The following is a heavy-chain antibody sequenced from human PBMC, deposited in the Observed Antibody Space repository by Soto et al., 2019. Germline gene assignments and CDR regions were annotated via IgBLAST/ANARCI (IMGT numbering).Heavy chain of an antibody. CDR1: GGSIRNGDYY. CDR3: VTVHLVGAAYYLDY. V-gene: IGHV4-30-4*01. J-gene: IGHJ4*02. CDR2: VYYSGTT. Sequence: QVQLQEWGPGLVKPSQTLSLTCTVSGGSIRNGDYYWGWISQPPGKGLEWIGYVYYSGTTYYHPSLKSRVTISVDTSENEFSLRLSSVTAADTAVYYCVTVHLVGAAYYLDYWGPGTLVTVSS. D-gene: IGHD1-26*01.